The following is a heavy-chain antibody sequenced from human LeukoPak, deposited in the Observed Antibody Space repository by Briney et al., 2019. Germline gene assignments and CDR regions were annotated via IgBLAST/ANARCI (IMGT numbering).Heavy chain of an antibody. D-gene: IGHD4-11*01. Sequence: ASVKVSCKASGYTFTSYGMSWVRQAPGQGLEWMGSISDYNGNTNYAQKLQGRVTMTTDTSTSTAYMELRSLRSDDTAVYYCARDLYRDSLPVSWFDPWGQGTLVTVSS. CDR3: ARDLYRDSLPVSWFDP. CDR2: ISDYNGNT. V-gene: IGHV1-18*01. J-gene: IGHJ5*02. CDR1: GYTFTSYG.